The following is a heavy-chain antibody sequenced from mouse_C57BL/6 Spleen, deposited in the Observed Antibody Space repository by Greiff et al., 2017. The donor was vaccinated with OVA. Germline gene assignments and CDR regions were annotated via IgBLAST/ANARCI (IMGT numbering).Heavy chain of an antibody. CDR1: GYTFTSYG. V-gene: IGHV1-81*01. CDR2: IYPRSGNT. CDR3: ARGPSTTVVARYFDV. J-gene: IGHJ1*03. D-gene: IGHD1-1*01. Sequence: QVQLQQSGAELARPGASVKLSCKASGYTFTSYGISWVKQRTGQGLEWIGEIYPRSGNTYYNEKFKGKATLTADKSSSTAYMELRSLTSEDSAVYFCARGPSTTVVARYFDVGGTGTTVTVSS.